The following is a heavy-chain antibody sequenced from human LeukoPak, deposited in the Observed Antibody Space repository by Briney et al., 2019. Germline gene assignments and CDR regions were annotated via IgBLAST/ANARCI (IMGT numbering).Heavy chain of an antibody. J-gene: IGHJ4*02. Sequence: PSETLSLTCTVSGGSISSSSYYWGWIRQPPGKGLEWIGSIYYRGSTYYNPSLRSRITLSLDTSKSQFSLSLSSVTAADTAVYYCARTGDSSGYYRNAIDYWAREPWSPSPQ. CDR1: GGSISSSSYY. V-gene: IGHV4-39*07. CDR3: ARTGDSSGYYRNAIDY. D-gene: IGHD3-22*01. CDR2: IYYRGST.